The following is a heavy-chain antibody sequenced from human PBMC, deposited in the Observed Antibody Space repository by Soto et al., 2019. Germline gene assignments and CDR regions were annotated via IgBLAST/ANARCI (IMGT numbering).Heavy chain of an antibody. Sequence: SETLSLTCAVSGGSISSSNWWSWVRQPPGKGLEWIGEIYHSGSTNYNPSLKSRVTISVDKSKNQFSLKLSSVTAADTAVYYCARGSSIAAAGTEGIIDYWGQGTLVTVSS. J-gene: IGHJ4*02. D-gene: IGHD6-13*01. CDR2: IYHSGST. CDR1: GGSISSSNW. V-gene: IGHV4-4*02. CDR3: ARGSSIAAAGTEGIIDY.